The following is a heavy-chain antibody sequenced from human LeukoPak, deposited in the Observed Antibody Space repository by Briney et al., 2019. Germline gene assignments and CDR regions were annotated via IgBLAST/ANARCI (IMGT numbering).Heavy chain of an antibody. D-gene: IGHD1-26*01. V-gene: IGHV4-59*01. CDR1: GGSISSYY. Sequence: SETLSLTCTVSGGSISSYYWSWIRQPPGKGLEWIGYIYYTGNTYYNPSLKSRVTISVDTSKNQFSLKLTSVTAADTAVYFCARGYSATYGRFDPWGQGTLVTVSS. CDR3: ARGYSATYGRFDP. J-gene: IGHJ5*02. CDR2: IYYTGNT.